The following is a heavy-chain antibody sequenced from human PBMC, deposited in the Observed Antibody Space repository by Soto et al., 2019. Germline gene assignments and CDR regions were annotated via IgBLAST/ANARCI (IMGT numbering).Heavy chain of an antibody. J-gene: IGHJ6*03. Sequence: PSETLSLTCAVYGGSFSGYYWSWIHQPPGKGLEWIGEINHSGSTNYNPSLKSRVTISVDTSKNQFSLKLSSVTAADTAVYYCARRGGYGDYGYYYYYMDVWGKGTTVTVSS. V-gene: IGHV4-34*01. D-gene: IGHD4-17*01. CDR1: GGSFSGYY. CDR3: ARRGGYGDYGYYYYYMDV. CDR2: INHSGST.